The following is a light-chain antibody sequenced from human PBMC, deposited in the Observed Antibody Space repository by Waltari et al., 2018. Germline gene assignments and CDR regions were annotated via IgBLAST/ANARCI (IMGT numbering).Light chain of an antibody. CDR2: GAS. V-gene: IGKV3-20*01. CDR3: QQYGSSIMYT. CDR1: QSITKRY. J-gene: IGKJ2*01. Sequence: VLTQSPGTLSLSPGDRATLSCRASQSITKRYFAWYQQKPGQAPRLLIHGASSRAAGIPDRFSGSVSGTEFTLTISRLEAEDSAVYYCQQYGSSIMYTFGQGTKLEIK.